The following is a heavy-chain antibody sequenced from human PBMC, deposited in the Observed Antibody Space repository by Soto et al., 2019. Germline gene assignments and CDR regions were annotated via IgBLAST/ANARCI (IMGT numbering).Heavy chain of an antibody. V-gene: IGHV4-31*03. CDR3: ARGQYSSSYFDY. J-gene: IGHJ4*02. D-gene: IGHD6-6*01. Sequence: SETLALTCTVSGGSISSGCYYWSWIRQHPGKGLEWIGYIYYSGSTYYNPSLKSRVTISVDTSKNQFSLKLSSVTAADTAVYYCARGQYSSSYFDYWGQGTLVTVSS. CDR2: IYYSGST. CDR1: GGSISSGCYY.